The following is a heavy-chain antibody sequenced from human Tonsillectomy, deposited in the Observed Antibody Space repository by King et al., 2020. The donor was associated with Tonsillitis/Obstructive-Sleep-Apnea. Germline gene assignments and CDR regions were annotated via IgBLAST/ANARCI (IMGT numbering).Heavy chain of an antibody. V-gene: IGHV3-30*18. Sequence: VQLVESGGGVVQPGRSLRLSCAASGFSFSSYGMHWVRQAPGKGLEWVALMSYDGSNKYYADSVKGRFTISRDNSKHTLYLQMNSLRAEDTAVYYCAKPLTIFGVVDAFDIWGQGTTVTVSS. D-gene: IGHD3-3*01. CDR2: MSYDGSNK. CDR1: GFSFSSYG. CDR3: AKPLTIFGVVDAFDI. J-gene: IGHJ3*02.